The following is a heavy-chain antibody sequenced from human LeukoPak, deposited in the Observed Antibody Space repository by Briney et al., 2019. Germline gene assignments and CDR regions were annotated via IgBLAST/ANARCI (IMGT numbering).Heavy chain of an antibody. D-gene: IGHD3-3*02. CDR3: AKAHCGLDV. Sequence: GGSLRLSCAASGFTFRSYSMNWVRQAPGKGLEWVSYISSGSSTIYYADSVKGRLTISRDNAKDSLYLQMNSLRDEDTAVYYCAKAHCGLDVWGQGTTVTVSS. V-gene: IGHV3-48*02. CDR2: ISSGSSTI. CDR1: GFTFRSYS. J-gene: IGHJ6*02.